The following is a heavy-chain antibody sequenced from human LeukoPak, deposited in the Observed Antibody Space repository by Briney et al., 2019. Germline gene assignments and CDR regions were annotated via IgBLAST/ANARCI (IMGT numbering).Heavy chain of an antibody. CDR2: IYSGGSI. V-gene: IGHV3-53*01. D-gene: IGHD3-22*01. CDR1: GFPVSSNY. Sequence: PGGSLSLSCAASGFPVSSNYMSWVRQAPGKGLEWVSVIYSGGSIYYADSVKGRFTISRDNSKNTLYLQMNSLRAEDTAVYYCTRVDSSGYYDYWGQGTLVTVSS. J-gene: IGHJ4*02. CDR3: TRVDSSGYYDY.